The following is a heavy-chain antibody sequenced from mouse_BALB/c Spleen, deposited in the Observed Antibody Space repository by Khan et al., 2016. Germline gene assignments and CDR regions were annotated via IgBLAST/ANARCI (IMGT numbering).Heavy chain of an antibody. Sequence: VQLQQSGAELVKPGASVKLSCTASGFNIKDTYMHWVKQRPEQGLEWIGRIDPANGNTKYDPQFQGKATITADTSSHKAYLQLSSLTSEDTAVYYCARSSWEWFAYWGQGTLVTVSA. CDR2: IDPANGNT. J-gene: IGHJ3*01. CDR3: ARSSWEWFAY. CDR1: GFNIKDTY. V-gene: IGHV14-3*02. D-gene: IGHD4-1*01.